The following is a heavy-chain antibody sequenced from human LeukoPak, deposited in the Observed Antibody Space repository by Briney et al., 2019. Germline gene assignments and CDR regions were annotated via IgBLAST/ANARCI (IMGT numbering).Heavy chain of an antibody. D-gene: IGHD6-13*01. CDR1: GGSISSSNW. Sequence: SETLSLTCAVSGGSISSSNWWSWVRQPPGKGLEWIGEIYHSGSTNYNPSLKSRVTISVDKSKNQFSLKLSSVTAADTAVYYCARSFLGSSWYGPPHYWGQGTLVTVSS. CDR2: IYHSGST. CDR3: ARSFLGSSWYGPPHY. V-gene: IGHV4-4*02. J-gene: IGHJ4*02.